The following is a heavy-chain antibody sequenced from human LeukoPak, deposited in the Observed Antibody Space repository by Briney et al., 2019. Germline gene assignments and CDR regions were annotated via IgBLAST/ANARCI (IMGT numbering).Heavy chain of an antibody. CDR1: GGSISSGDYY. J-gene: IGHJ4*02. CDR3: ARTYITGTAYYFDY. V-gene: IGHV4-30-4*08. Sequence: SQTLSLTCTVSGGSISSGDYYWSWIRQPPGKGLEWIGYIYYSGSTSYNPSLKSRLTISVDTSKNQFSLKLTSVTAADTAVYYCARTYITGTAYYFDYWGQGTLVTVSS. D-gene: IGHD1-20*01. CDR2: IYYSGST.